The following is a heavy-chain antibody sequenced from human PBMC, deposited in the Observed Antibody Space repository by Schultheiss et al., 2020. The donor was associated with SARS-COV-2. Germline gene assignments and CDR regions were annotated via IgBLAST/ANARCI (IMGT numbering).Heavy chain of an antibody. V-gene: IGHV1-69*10. Sequence: SVKVSCKASGGTFSSYAIRWVRQAPGQGLEWMGGIIPIFGIANYAQKFQGRVTITADKSTSTAYMELSSLRSEDTAVYYCARGQHYYDSSGYYVPYYGMDVWGQGTTVTVSS. CDR1: GGTFSSYA. J-gene: IGHJ6*02. CDR3: ARGQHYYDSSGYYVPYYGMDV. D-gene: IGHD3-22*01. CDR2: IIPIFGIA.